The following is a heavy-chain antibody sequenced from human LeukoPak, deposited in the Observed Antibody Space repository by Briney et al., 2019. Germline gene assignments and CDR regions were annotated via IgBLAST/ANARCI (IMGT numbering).Heavy chain of an antibody. CDR1: GGSISSGDYY. V-gene: IGHV4-30-4*01. D-gene: IGHD3-10*01. CDR3: ARYGSGSNDY. Sequence: PSQTLSLTGTVSGGSISSGDYYWSWIRQPPGKGLEWIGYIYYSGTTYYNPSLRSRLTISVDTSKNQFSLKLSSVTAADTAVYYCARYGSGSNDYWGQGTLVTVSS. CDR2: IYYSGTT. J-gene: IGHJ4*02.